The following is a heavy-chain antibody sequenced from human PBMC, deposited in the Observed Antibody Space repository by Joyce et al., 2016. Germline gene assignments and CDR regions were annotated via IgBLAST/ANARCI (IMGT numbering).Heavy chain of an antibody. D-gene: IGHD3-10*01. V-gene: IGHV3-15*01. CDR1: GFTFNGAW. CDR2: IKSKTSGETT. CDR3: AADVAEVGFGELDH. Sequence: EVQVAEYGGGLVKPGGSLRLSCAAFGFTFNGAWMTWVRQAPGKGLDGVGRIKSKTSGETTEYAAPVKGRFTSSRDDSKNTVSLQMNGLRTEDTAVYFCAADVAEVGFGELDHWGQGTLVTVSS. J-gene: IGHJ4*02.